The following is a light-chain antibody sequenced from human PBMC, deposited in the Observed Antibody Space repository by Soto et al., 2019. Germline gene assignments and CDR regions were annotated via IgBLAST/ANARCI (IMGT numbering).Light chain of an antibody. V-gene: IGKV3-20*01. CDR1: QSVSSSY. CDR2: GAS. J-gene: IGKJ3*01. CDR3: QQYGSSPLFT. Sequence: EIVLTQSPGTLSLSPGERATLSCRASQSVSSSYLAWYQQKPGQAPRLLIYGASSRATGIPDRFSGSGSGTDFKLTISRLEHEDFAVYYCQQYGSSPLFTFGPGTKVDIK.